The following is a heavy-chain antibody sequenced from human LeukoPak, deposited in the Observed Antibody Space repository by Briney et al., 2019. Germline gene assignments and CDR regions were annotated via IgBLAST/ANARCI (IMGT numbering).Heavy chain of an antibody. CDR1: GYTFTSYD. CDR3: ASNDHIAAAGTKAEYFQH. D-gene: IGHD6-13*01. Sequence: ASVKVSCKASGYTFTSYDINWVRQAPGQGLEWMGWMNPNSGNTDYAQKFQGRVTITRNTSISTAYMELSSLRSEDTAVYYCASNDHIAAAGTKAEYFQHWGQGTLVTVSS. J-gene: IGHJ1*01. CDR2: MNPNSGNT. V-gene: IGHV1-8*01.